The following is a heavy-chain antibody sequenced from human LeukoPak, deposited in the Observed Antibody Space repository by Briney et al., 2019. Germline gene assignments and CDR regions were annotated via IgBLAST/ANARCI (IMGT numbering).Heavy chain of an antibody. Sequence: SETLSLTCAVYGGSFSGYYWSWIRQPPGKGLEWIGEINHSGSTNYNPSLKSRVTISVDTSKNQFSLKLSSVTAADTAVYYCARHMALWFGEPWFDPWGQGTLVTVSS. CDR1: GGSFSGYY. V-gene: IGHV4-34*01. J-gene: IGHJ5*02. CDR2: INHSGST. D-gene: IGHD3-10*01. CDR3: ARHMALWFGEPWFDP.